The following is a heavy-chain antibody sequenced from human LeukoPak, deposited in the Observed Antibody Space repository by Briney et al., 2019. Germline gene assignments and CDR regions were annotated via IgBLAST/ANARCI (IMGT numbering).Heavy chain of an antibody. CDR3: AGLGYCSSTSCSLGPAGY. CDR2: ISSSGSTI. V-gene: IGHV3-11*01. J-gene: IGHJ4*02. D-gene: IGHD2-2*01. CDR1: GFTYSDYY. Sequence: GGSLRLSCAASGFTYSDYYMSWIHQAPGKELEWVSYISSSGSTIYYADSVKGRFTISRDNAKNSLYLQMNSLRAEDTAVYYCAGLGYCSSTSCSLGPAGYWGQGTLVTVSS.